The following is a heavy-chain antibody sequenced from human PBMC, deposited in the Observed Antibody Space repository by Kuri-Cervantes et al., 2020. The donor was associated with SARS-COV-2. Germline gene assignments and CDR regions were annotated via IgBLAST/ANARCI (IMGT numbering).Heavy chain of an antibody. D-gene: IGHD4-17*01. CDR1: GYTFTGYY. CDR2: INPNSGGT. J-gene: IGHJ4*02. V-gene: IGHV1-2*04. CDR3: ARDYGNVHFDS. Sequence: ASVKVSCKASGYTFTGYYMHWVRQAPGQGLEWMGWINPNSGGTNYAQKFQGWVTMTRDTSISTVYMELSRLRSDDTAVYYCARDYGNVHFDSWGQGTLVTVSS.